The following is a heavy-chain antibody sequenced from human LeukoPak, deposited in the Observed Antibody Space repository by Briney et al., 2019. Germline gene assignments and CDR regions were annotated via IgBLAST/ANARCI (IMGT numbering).Heavy chain of an antibody. CDR3: ARVDVAVAAQH. Sequence: PGRSLRLSCAASGFTFSSYGMHWVRQAPGKGLEWVAVIWYDGSNKYYADSVKGRFTISRDNSKNTLYLQMNSLRAEDTAVYYCARVDVAVAAQHWGQGTLVTVSS. D-gene: IGHD6-19*01. CDR1: GFTFSSYG. CDR2: IWYDGSNK. V-gene: IGHV3-33*08. J-gene: IGHJ1*01.